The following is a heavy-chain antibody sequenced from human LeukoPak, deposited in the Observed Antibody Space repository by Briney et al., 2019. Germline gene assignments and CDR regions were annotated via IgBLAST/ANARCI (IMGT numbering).Heavy chain of an antibody. J-gene: IGHJ4*02. CDR1: GFTFSSYT. CDR3: ARDSSPLDGYNGVPHY. D-gene: IGHD5-24*01. CDR2: ISSSSSYI. V-gene: IGHV3-21*01. Sequence: GGFLRLSCAASGFTFSSYTMNWVRQAPGKGLEWVSSISSSSSYIYYADSVKGRFTISRDNAKNSLYLQMNSLRAEDTAVYYCARDSSPLDGYNGVPHYWGQGTLVTVSS.